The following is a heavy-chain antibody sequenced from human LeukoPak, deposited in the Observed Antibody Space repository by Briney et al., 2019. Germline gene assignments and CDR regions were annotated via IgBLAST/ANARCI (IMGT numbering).Heavy chain of an antibody. CDR2: INPNSGVT. Sequence: ASVKVSCKASEYTFIGYYMHWVRQAPGQGLEWMGWINPNSGVTNYAQKFQDRVTMTRDTSISTAYMDLSSLRADDTALYYCARGDYVTQGYFDYWGQGTLVTVSS. CDR3: ARGDYVTQGYFDY. V-gene: IGHV1-2*02. J-gene: IGHJ4*02. CDR1: EYTFIGYY. D-gene: IGHD3-16*01.